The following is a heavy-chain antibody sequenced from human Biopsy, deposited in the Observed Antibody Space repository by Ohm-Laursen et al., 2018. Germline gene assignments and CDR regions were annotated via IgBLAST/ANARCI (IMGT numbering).Heavy chain of an antibody. CDR1: GFTFSASA. J-gene: IGHJ4*02. CDR2: IRSKAKSYAT. V-gene: IGHV3-73*01. D-gene: IGHD3-10*01. CDR3: TLEGAGFDN. Sequence: LSLTCAASGFTFSASAVHWVRQASGKGLEWVGRIRSKAKSYATAYAASVTSRFTISRDDSKNTTYLQMNSLKTEDTAVYYCTLEGAGFDNWGQGTLVTVSS.